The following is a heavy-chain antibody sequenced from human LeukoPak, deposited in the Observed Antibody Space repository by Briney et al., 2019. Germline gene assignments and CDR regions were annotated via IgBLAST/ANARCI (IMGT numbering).Heavy chain of an antibody. CDR3: ARGFLWFGD. D-gene: IGHD3-10*01. J-gene: IGHJ4*02. Sequence: SETLSLTCTVSGGSISSGDYYWSWIRQHPGKGLEWIGYIYYSGSTYYNPSLKSRVTISVDTSKNQFSLKVSSVTAADTAVYYCARGFLWFGDWGQGTLVTVSS. CDR2: IYYSGST. V-gene: IGHV4-31*03. CDR1: GGSISSGDYY.